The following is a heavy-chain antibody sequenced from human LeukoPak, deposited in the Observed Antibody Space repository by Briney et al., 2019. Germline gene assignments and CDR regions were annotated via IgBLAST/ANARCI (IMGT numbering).Heavy chain of an antibody. CDR3: ARVGVSGYSYYYYYGMDV. J-gene: IGHJ6*02. D-gene: IGHD3-3*01. CDR2: IYYSGST. V-gene: IGHV4-59*01. CDR1: GGSISSYY. Sequence: SETLSLTCTVSGGSISSYYWSWIRQPPGKGLEWIGYIYYSGSTNYNPSLKSRVTISVDTSKNQFPLKLSSVTAADTAVYYCARVGVSGYSYYYYYGMDVWGQGTTVTVSS.